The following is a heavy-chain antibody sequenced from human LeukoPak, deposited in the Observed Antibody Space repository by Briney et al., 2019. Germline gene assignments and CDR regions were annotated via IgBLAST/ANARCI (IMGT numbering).Heavy chain of an antibody. V-gene: IGHV4-59*13. Sequence: SETLSLTCTVSGDSISSSYWSWIRQPPGKRLEWVGYVHYTEKTNYNPSLNNRATISVDMSKNQFSLTLTSVTVADTAMYYRARGYYDRSGSSNPFDSWGQGTLVTVSA. CDR2: VHYTEKT. J-gene: IGHJ4*02. CDR1: GDSISSSY. D-gene: IGHD3-22*01. CDR3: ARGYYDRSGSSNPFDS.